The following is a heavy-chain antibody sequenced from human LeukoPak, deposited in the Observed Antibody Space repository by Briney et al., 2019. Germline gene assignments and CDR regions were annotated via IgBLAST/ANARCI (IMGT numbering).Heavy chain of an antibody. CDR2: INHSGST. J-gene: IGHJ4*02. D-gene: IGHD4-23*01. Sequence: SETLSLTRAVYGGSCPGYSWSWIRQPPGKGLEWIGEINHSGSTNYNPSLKSRVTISVDTSKNQFSLKLTAVSAAGTAAYFSVRELPSLDSSFHYWGQETLVTVSS. CDR3: VRELPSLDSSFHY. V-gene: IGHV4-34*01. CDR1: GGSCPGYS.